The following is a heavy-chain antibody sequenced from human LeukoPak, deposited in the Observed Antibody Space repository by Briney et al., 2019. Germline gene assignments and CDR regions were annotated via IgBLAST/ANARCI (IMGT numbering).Heavy chain of an antibody. CDR2: IWYDGSNK. CDR3: AKGSLVGATTPFDY. CDR1: GFTFSSYG. J-gene: IGHJ4*02. Sequence: PGGSLRLSCAAAGFTFSSYGMHWVRQAPGKGVEWVAVIWYDGSNKYYADSVKGRFTISRDNSKNTLYLQMNSLRAEDTAVYYCAKGSLVGATTPFDYWGQGTLVTVSS. D-gene: IGHD1-26*01. V-gene: IGHV3-33*06.